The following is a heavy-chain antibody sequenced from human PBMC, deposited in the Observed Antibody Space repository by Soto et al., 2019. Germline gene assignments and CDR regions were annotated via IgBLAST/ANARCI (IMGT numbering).Heavy chain of an antibody. V-gene: IGHV1-69*01. D-gene: IGHD2-15*01. CDR1: GGTFSTYA. Sequence: QVQLVQSGAEVKKPGSSVKVSCKAPGGTFSTYAISWVRQAPGQGLEWMGGVIPIFGTPKYAQKFQGRVTITADDSNSTGYMEQRSLRSEDTAVYYCARAKGGRSRLDIYYYYYYGMDVLGQGTTVTVSS. CDR3: ARAKGGRSRLDIYYYYYYGMDV. J-gene: IGHJ6*02. CDR2: VIPIFGTP.